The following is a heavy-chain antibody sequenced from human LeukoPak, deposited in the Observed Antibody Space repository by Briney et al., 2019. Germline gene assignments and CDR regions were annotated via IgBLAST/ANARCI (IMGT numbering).Heavy chain of an antibody. V-gene: IGHV3-30-3*01. D-gene: IGHD4-17*01. CDR3: ARHATVTSFTFAY. Sequence: LAGGSLRLSCAASGFTFSSYAMHWVRQAPGKGLEWVAVISYDGSNKYYADSVKGRFTISRDNSKNTLYLQMNSLRAEDTAVYYCARHATVTSFTFAYWGQGTLVTVSS. CDR2: ISYDGSNK. CDR1: GFTFSSYA. J-gene: IGHJ4*02.